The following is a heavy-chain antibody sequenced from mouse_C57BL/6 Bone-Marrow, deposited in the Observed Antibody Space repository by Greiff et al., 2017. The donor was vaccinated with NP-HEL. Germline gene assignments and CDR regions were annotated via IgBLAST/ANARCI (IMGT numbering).Heavy chain of an antibody. CDR2: ISGGGGNT. V-gene: IGHV5-9*01. J-gene: IGHJ2*01. D-gene: IGHD4-1*01. Sequence: EVQVVESGGGLVKPGGSLKLSCAASGFTFSSYTMSWVRQTPEKRLEWVATISGGGGNTYYPDSVKGRFTISRDNAKNTLYLQMSSLRSEDTALYYCARHGPGRNFDYWGQGTTLTVAS. CDR1: GFTFSSYT. CDR3: ARHGPGRNFDY.